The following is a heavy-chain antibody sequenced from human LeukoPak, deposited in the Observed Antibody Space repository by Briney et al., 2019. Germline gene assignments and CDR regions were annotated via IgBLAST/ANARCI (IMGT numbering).Heavy chain of an antibody. CDR3: ARYCSSTSCYGGDY. J-gene: IGHJ4*02. D-gene: IGHD2-2*01. CDR1: GGSISSSSYY. Sequence: SETLSLTCTVSGGSISSSSYYWGWIRQPPGKGLEWIGSIYYSGSTYYNPSLKSRVTISVDTSKNQFSLKLSSVTAAGTAVYYCARYCSSTSCYGGDYWGQGTLVTVSS. V-gene: IGHV4-39*01. CDR2: IYYSGST.